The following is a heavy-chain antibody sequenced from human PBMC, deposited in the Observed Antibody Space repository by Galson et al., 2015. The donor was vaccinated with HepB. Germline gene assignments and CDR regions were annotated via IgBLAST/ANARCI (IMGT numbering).Heavy chain of an antibody. J-gene: IGHJ3*02. CDR2: ISGSGGST. Sequence: SLRLSCAASGFTFSSYAMSWVRQAPGKGLEWVSAISGSGGSTYYADSVKGRFTISRDNSKNTLYLQMNSLRAEDTAVYYCAKDPHIAVGPYDAFDIWGQGTMVTVSS. V-gene: IGHV3-23*01. CDR1: GFTFSSYA. D-gene: IGHD6-19*01. CDR3: AKDPHIAVGPYDAFDI.